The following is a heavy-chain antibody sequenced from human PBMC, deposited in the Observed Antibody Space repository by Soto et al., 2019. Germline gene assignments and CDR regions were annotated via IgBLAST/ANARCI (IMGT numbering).Heavy chain of an antibody. J-gene: IGHJ4*02. D-gene: IGHD2-21*02. CDR3: ARQRTTVVTQAYFDY. Sequence: SETLSLTCIVSGESISSSSYYWGWIRQPPGKGLEWIGSIYHSGRTYYNPSLKSRVSISIDTSKNQFSLKLSSVTAADTALYYCARQRTTVVTQAYFDYWGQGTLVTVSS. CDR2: IYHSGRT. V-gene: IGHV4-39*01. CDR1: GESISSSSYY.